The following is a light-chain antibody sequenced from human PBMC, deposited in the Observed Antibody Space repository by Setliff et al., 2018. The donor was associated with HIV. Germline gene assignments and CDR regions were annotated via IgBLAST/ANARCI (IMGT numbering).Light chain of an antibody. CDR1: SSDIGSHNH. J-gene: IGLJ1*01. Sequence: QPALAQPPSASGSPGQSVAISCTGTSSDIGSHNHVSWYQQYPGKAPKLMIYELSQRPSGFPDRFSGSKSGNTASLTVSGLQAEDEADYYCASYAGDGVHDIYVFGTGTKV. CDR2: ELS. V-gene: IGLV2-8*01. CDR3: ASYAGDGVHDIYV.